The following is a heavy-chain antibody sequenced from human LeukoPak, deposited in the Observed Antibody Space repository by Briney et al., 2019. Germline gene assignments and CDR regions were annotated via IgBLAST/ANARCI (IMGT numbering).Heavy chain of an antibody. Sequence: PSETLSLTCIVSGGSISSSIYYWAWRRQPPGLGREWIGTVCYNGASQHSPSLRGRVTISIDTYTNQLSLKLTSVTAADTALYYCARERRYDNSDSGAFWGQGTVVTVSS. CDR3: ARERRYDNSDSGAF. CDR2: VCYNGAS. V-gene: IGHV4-39*07. J-gene: IGHJ3*01. CDR1: GGSISSSIYY. D-gene: IGHD3-22*01.